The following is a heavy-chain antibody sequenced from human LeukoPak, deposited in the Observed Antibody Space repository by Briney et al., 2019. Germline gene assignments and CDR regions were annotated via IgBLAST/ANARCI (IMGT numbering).Heavy chain of an antibody. J-gene: IGHJ5*02. CDR3: ARDIFRVAAAGTGWFDP. Sequence: GGSLRLSCAASGFTFSSYWVSWVRQAPGKGLEWVANIKQDGSEKYYVDSVKGRFTISRDNAKNSLYLQMNSLRAEDTAVYYCARDIFRVAAAGTGWFDPWGQGTLVTVSS. D-gene: IGHD6-13*01. V-gene: IGHV3-7*01. CDR1: GFTFSSYW. CDR2: IKQDGSEK.